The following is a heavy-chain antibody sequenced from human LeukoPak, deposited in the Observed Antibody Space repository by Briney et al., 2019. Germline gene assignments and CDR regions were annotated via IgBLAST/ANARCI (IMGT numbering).Heavy chain of an antibody. CDR2: IYAGDFDN. CDR3: ARRYASSDWYYFDY. J-gene: IGHJ4*02. D-gene: IGHD6-13*01. Sequence: GESLKISCKGSGYTFTSYWITWVRQMPGKGLEWMGIIYAGDFDNRYSPSFQGQVTISADKSINTAYLQWSNLEASDTAMYYCARRYASSDWYYFDYWGQGTLVTVSS. CDR1: GYTFTSYW. V-gene: IGHV5-51*01.